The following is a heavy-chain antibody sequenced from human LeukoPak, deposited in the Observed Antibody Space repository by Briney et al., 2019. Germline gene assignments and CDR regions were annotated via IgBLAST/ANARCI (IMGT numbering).Heavy chain of an antibody. V-gene: IGHV3-21*01. CDR2: ISSSSSYI. Sequence: GGSLRLSCAASGFTFSSYSMNWVRQAPGKGLEWVSSISSSSSYIYYADSVKGRFTISRDNAKNSLYLQMNSLRAEDTAVYYCARESEVSPGAPFDYWGQGTLVTVSS. CDR1: GFTFSSYS. J-gene: IGHJ4*02. CDR3: ARESEVSPGAPFDY. D-gene: IGHD7-27*01.